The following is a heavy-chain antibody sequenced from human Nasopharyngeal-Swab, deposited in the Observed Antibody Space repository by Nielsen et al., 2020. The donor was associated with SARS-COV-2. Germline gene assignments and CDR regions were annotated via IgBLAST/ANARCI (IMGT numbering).Heavy chain of an antibody. CDR3: ARGRDFSFDS. V-gene: IGHV6-1*01. J-gene: IGHJ4*02. CDR1: GDSVSSHSAG. CDR2: TLYRSKWYN. Sequence: SETRLTCAISGDSVSSHSAGWNWIRQSPSRGLEWLGRTLYRSKWYNDYAESVKSRIAVNPDTSKNQFSLQLNSVTPEDTAVYYCARGRDFSFDSWGQGTLVTASS. D-gene: IGHD3-3*01.